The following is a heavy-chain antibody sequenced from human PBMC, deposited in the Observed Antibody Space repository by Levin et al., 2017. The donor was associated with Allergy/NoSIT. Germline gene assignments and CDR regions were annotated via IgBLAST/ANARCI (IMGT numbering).Heavy chain of an antibody. CDR2: LYPGGST. CDR1: GFPLSRNY. CDR3: AKIHYGSGSEDV. V-gene: IGHV3-53*01. D-gene: IGHD3-10*01. J-gene: IGHJ6*04. Sequence: GESLKISCAASGFPLSRNYMSWVRQAPGKGLDWVSALYPGGSTYYADSVKGRFTISRDNSKNTLYLQMNSLRAEDTAVFYCAKIHYGSGSEDVWGKGTTVTVSS.